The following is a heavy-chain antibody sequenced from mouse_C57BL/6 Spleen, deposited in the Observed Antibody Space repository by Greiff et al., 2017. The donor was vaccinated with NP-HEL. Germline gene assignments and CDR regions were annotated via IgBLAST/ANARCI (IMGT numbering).Heavy chain of an antibody. J-gene: IGHJ2*01. CDR1: GYSFTDYN. V-gene: IGHV1-39*01. CDR2: INPNYGTT. CDR3: STSYYFDY. Sequence: LVESGPELVKPGASVKISCKASGYSFTDYNMNWVKQSHGKSLEWIGVINPNYGTTSYNQKFKGKATLTVDQSSSPASMQLYSLTSEYAAVYYCSTSYYFDYWGQGTTLTVSS. D-gene: IGHD2-10*02.